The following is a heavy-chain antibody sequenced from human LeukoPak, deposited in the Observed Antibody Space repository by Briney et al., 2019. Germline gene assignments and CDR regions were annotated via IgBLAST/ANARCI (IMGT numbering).Heavy chain of an antibody. J-gene: IGHJ4*02. CDR3: ARVQIAARSFDY. V-gene: IGHV3-66*01. Sequence: PGGSLRLSRAASGFTVSSNYMSWVRQAPGKGLEWVSVIYSGGSTYYADSVEGRFTISRDNSKNALYLQMNSLRAEDTAVYYCARVQIAARSFDYWGQGTLVTVSS. CDR2: IYSGGST. D-gene: IGHD6-6*01. CDR1: GFTVSSNY.